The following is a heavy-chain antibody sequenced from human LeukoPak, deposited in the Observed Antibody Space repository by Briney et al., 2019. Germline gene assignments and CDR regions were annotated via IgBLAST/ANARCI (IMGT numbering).Heavy chain of an antibody. CDR1: GGSFSGYY. V-gene: IGHV4-34*01. CDR2: INHSGST. CDR3: ARSLRQDRYCSGGSCYTFDP. D-gene: IGHD2-15*01. Sequence: SETLSLTCAVYGGSFSGYYWSWIRQPPGKGLEWIGEINHSGSTNYNPSLKSRVTISVDTSKNQFSLKLSSVTAADTAVYYCARSLRQDRYCSGGSCYTFDPWGQGTLVTVSS. J-gene: IGHJ5*02.